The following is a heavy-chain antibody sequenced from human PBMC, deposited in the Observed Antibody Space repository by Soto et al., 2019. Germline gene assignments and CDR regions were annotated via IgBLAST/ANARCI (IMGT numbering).Heavy chain of an antibody. CDR1: GFSLSTSGAG. CDR2: IYWNDDK. V-gene: IGHV2-5*01. Sequence: QITLKESGPTLVKPTQTLTLTCTFSGFSLSTSGAGVGWIRQPPGKALEWLALIYWNDDKRYSPSLKSRLTITKDTSKNQVVLTMTNMDPVDTATYYCAHSWGIAAAVTLDYWGQGTLVTVSS. J-gene: IGHJ4*02. D-gene: IGHD6-13*01. CDR3: AHSWGIAAAVTLDY.